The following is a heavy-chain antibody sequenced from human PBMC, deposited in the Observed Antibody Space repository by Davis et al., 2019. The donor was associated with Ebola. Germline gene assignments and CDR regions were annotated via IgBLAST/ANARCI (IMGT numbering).Heavy chain of an antibody. Sequence: GALRLSCAASGFSVSANYMNWVRQAPGKGLEWVSVIYSGGTTYYADSVKGRFTISRDNSKNTLSLQMNSLRAEDTAVYHCARAVQGVAATVPYYFYGMDVWGQGTTVTVSS. CDR2: IYSGGTT. V-gene: IGHV3-53*01. CDR3: ARAVQGVAATVPYYFYGMDV. J-gene: IGHJ6*02. CDR1: GFSVSANY. D-gene: IGHD6-25*01.